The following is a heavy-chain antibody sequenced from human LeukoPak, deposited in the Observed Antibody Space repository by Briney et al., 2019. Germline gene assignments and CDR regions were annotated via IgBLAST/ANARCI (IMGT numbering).Heavy chain of an antibody. V-gene: IGHV3-30*03. CDR1: GFTFSSYG. Sequence: GGSLRLSCAASGFTFSSYGMHWVRQAPGKGLEWVAVISYGGSNKYYADSVKGRFTISRDNSKNTLYLQMNSLRAEDTAVYYCARGRVVVVRVWFDPWGQGTLVTVSS. D-gene: IGHD2-15*01. CDR2: ISYGGSNK. J-gene: IGHJ5*02. CDR3: ARGRVVVVRVWFDP.